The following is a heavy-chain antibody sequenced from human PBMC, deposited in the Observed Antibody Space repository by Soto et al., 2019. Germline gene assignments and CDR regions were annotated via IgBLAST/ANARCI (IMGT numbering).Heavy chain of an antibody. V-gene: IGHV4-34*01. D-gene: IGHD3-3*01. CDR2: INHSGST. CDR1: GGSFSGYY. J-gene: IGHJ6*02. CDR3: ARVRITIFGVATAYYYYGMDA. Sequence: PSETLSLTCAVSGGSFSGYYWSWIRQPPGKGLEWIGEINHSGSTNYNPSLKSRVTISVDTSKNQFSLKLSSVTAADTAVYYCARVRITIFGVATAYYYYGMDAWGQGTTVTVSS.